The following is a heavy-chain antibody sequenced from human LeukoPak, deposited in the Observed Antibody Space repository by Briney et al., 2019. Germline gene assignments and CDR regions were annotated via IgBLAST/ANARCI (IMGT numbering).Heavy chain of an antibody. V-gene: IGHV3-30*18. CDR3: AKDHSVGTVPA. J-gene: IGHJ3*01. CDR1: GFTFSSYG. CDR2: ISYDGSNK. D-gene: IGHD4-17*01. Sequence: GGSLRLSCAASGFTFSSYGMHWVRQAPGKGLEWVAVISYDGSNKYYADSVKGRFTISRDNSKNTLYLQMDSLRAEDTAVYYCAKDHSVGTVPAWGQGTMVTVSS.